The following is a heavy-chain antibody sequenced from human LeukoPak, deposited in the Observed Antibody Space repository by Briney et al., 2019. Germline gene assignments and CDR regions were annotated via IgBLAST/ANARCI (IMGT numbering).Heavy chain of an antibody. D-gene: IGHD3-10*01. CDR1: GGSFSGYY. CDR2: INHSGST. Sequence: SETLSLTCAVYGGSFSGYYWSWIRQPPGKGLEWIGEINHSGSTNYNPSLKSRVTISVDTTKNQFSLKLSSVTAADTAVYYCARLAITMVRGDLRTDYWGQGTLVTVSS. V-gene: IGHV4-34*01. CDR3: ARLAITMVRGDLRTDY. J-gene: IGHJ4*02.